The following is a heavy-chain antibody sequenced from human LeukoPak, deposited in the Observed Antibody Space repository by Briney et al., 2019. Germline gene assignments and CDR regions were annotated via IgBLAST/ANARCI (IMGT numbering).Heavy chain of an antibody. J-gene: IGHJ4*02. CDR1: GGSISSSNW. V-gene: IGHV4-4*02. D-gene: IGHD4-23*01. CDR2: IYHSGST. Sequence: PSETLSLTCAVSGGSISSSNWWSWVRQPPGKGLEWIGEIYHSGSTNYNPSLKSRVTISVDKSKNQFSLKLSSVTAADTAVYYCAREGGGNVAHFDYWGQGTLVTVSS. CDR3: AREGGGNVAHFDY.